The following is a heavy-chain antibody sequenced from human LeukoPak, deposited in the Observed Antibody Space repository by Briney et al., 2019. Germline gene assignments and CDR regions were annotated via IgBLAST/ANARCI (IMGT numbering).Heavy chain of an antibody. D-gene: IGHD6-19*01. CDR3: ARASSVAGTCDY. CDR1: GYTFTSYY. Sequence: GASMKVSCKASGYTFTSYYMHWVRQAPGQGLEWMGIINPSGGSTSYAQKFQGRVTMTRDTSTSTVYMELSSLRSEDTAVYYCARASSVAGTCDYWGQGTLVTVSS. J-gene: IGHJ4*02. V-gene: IGHV1-46*01. CDR2: INPSGGST.